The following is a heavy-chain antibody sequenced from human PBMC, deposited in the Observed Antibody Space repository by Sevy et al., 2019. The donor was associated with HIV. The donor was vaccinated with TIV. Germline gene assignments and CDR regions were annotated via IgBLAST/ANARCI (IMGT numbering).Heavy chain of an antibody. Sequence: GGSLRLSCAASGFTFSSYAMHWVRQAPGKGLEWVAVISYDGSNKYYADSVKGRFTFSRDNSKNTLYLQMNSLRAEDTAVYYCAREGEMATSYYYYYMDVWGKGTTVTVSS. CDR2: ISYDGSNK. CDR3: AREGEMATSYYYYYMDV. D-gene: IGHD5-12*01. V-gene: IGHV3-30-3*01. J-gene: IGHJ6*03. CDR1: GFTFSSYA.